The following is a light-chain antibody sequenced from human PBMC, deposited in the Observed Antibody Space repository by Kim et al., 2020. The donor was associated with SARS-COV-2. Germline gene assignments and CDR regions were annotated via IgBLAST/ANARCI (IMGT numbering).Light chain of an antibody. V-gene: IGKV3-11*01. CDR1: HNIDIS. Sequence: PGERATLSCRASHNIDISLAGYQQTPGRAPRLLIYDAAIRAAGIPDRFSASGSGTDFTLTIGSLAPEDFAVYYCQQRGNWPPALTFGGGTKVDIK. CDR3: QQRGNWPPALT. CDR2: DAA. J-gene: IGKJ4*01.